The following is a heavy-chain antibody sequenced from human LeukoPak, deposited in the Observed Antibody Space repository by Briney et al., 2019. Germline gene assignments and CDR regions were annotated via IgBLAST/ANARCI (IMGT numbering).Heavy chain of an antibody. CDR3: ARQESGSGNYLSYFDY. CDR1: GGSISNYY. J-gene: IGHJ4*02. Sequence: SETLSLTCTVSGGSISNYYWSWIWQPPGKGLEWIAYIYYSGSTNYNPSLKSRVTISVDTSKNQFSLKLSSVTAADTAVYYCARQESGSGNYLSYFDYWGQGTLVTVSS. CDR2: IYYSGST. V-gene: IGHV4-59*08. D-gene: IGHD3-10*01.